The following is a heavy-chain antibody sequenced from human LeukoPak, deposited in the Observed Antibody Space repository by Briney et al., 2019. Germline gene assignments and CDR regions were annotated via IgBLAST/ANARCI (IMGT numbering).Heavy chain of an antibody. D-gene: IGHD3-3*01. CDR3: ASITIFGVVEDY. Sequence: SETLSLTCAVSGYSISSGYYWGWIRQPPGKGLEGIGRIYHSGSTYYNPSLKSRVTISVDTSKNQFSLKLSSVTAADTAVYYCASITIFGVVEDYWGQGTLVTVSS. CDR1: GYSISSGYY. J-gene: IGHJ4*02. V-gene: IGHV4-38-2*01. CDR2: IYHSGST.